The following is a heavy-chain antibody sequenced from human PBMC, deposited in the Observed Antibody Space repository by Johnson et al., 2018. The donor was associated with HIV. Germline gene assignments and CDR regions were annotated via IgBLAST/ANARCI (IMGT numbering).Heavy chain of an antibody. CDR3: ARAPYSSSWYRDAFDI. Sequence: VQLVESGGGLVQPGGSLRLSCAASGFTFSSYAMHWVRQAPGKGLEYVSAISSNGGSTYYANSVKGRFTISRDNSKNTLYLQMGSLRAEDMAVYYCARAPYSSSWYRDAFDIWGQGTMVTVSS. D-gene: IGHD6-13*01. CDR2: ISSNGGST. CDR1: GFTFSSYA. J-gene: IGHJ3*02. V-gene: IGHV3-64*01.